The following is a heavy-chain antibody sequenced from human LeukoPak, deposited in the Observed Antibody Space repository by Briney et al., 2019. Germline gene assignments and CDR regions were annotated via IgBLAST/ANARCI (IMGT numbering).Heavy chain of an antibody. D-gene: IGHD2-15*01. CDR1: GYTFTSYY. V-gene: IGHV1-46*01. J-gene: IGHJ6*02. CDR2: INPSGGST. Sequence: ASVKVSCTASGYTFTSYYMHWVRQAPGQGLEWMGIINPSGGSTSYAQKFQGRVTMTRDTSTSTVNMELSSLRSDDTAVYYCASGYCSGGSCYSSLYYYGMDVWGQGTTVTVSS. CDR3: ASGYCSGGSCYSSLYYYGMDV.